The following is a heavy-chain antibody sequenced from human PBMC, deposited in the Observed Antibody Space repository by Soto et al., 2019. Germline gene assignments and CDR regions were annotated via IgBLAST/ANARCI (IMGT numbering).Heavy chain of an antibody. J-gene: IGHJ4*02. CDR1: GFTFSSCG. CDR2: IWYDGSNK. V-gene: IGHV3-30*18. D-gene: IGHD5-18*01. Sequence: QVQLVESGGGVVQPGRSLRLSCAASGFTFSSCGMHWVRQAPGKGLEWVALIWYDGSNKYYADSVKGRFTISRDNSKNKMYMHMDSLRAEDTAVYYWAKKRVAPRPDTGDYFESWGQGTLVTVSS. CDR3: AKKRVAPRPDTGDYFES.